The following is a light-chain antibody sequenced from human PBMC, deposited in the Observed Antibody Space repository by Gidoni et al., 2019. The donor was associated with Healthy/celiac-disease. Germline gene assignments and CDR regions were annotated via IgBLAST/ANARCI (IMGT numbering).Light chain of an antibody. CDR2: GAS. J-gene: IGKJ2*04. V-gene: IGKV3-20*01. CDR1: QSVSSSY. CDR3: QQYGSSPQSS. Sequence: ESGLTQTPGTLSLSPGERATLSCRASQSVSSSYLAWYQQKPGQAPRILSYGASSRATGITDRCIGSWSGTDFTLTISRLEPEYFAVYYCQQYGSSPQSSFGQGTKLEIK.